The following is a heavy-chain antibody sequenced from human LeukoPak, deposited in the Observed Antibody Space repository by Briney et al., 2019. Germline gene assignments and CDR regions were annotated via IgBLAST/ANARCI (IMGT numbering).Heavy chain of an antibody. CDR2: ISGSGGST. Sequence: AGGSLRLSCAASGFTFSRYAMSWVREAPGKGREGVSAISGSGGSTYYADSVKGRFTISRDNSKNTLYLQMNSLRAEDTAVYYCAKVGYYYDSSGFYYFDYWGQGTLVTVSS. CDR3: AKVGYYYDSSGFYYFDY. V-gene: IGHV3-23*01. J-gene: IGHJ4*02. CDR1: GFTFSRYA. D-gene: IGHD3-22*01.